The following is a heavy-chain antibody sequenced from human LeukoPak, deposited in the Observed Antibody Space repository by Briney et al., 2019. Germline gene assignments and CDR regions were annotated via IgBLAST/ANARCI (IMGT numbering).Heavy chain of an antibody. CDR3: ARGSSGCPDY. CDR1: GFTFGSYS. J-gene: IGHJ4*02. CDR2: ISSSSSYI. Sequence: KPGGSLRLSCAASGFTFGSYSMNWVRQAPGKGLEWVSSISSSSSYIYYADSVKGRFTISRDNAKNSLYLQMNSLRAEDTAVYYCARGSSGCPDYWGQGTLVTVSS. D-gene: IGHD6-19*01. V-gene: IGHV3-21*01.